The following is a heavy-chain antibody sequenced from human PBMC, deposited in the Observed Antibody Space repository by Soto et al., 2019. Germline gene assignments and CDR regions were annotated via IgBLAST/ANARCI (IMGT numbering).Heavy chain of an antibody. Sequence: GGSLRLSCSASGFKFSDYTMHWVRQTPGKGLEFVSAISNNGSDTYYGDSVKGRFYISRDNSRNTLYLQMNSLNTDDSATYYCVKEEAPCCEWSYYFDSWGQGTLVTVSS. J-gene: IGHJ4*02. D-gene: IGHD3-3*01. CDR1: GFKFSDYT. CDR2: ISNNGSDT. V-gene: IGHV3-64D*06. CDR3: VKEEAPCCEWSYYFDS.